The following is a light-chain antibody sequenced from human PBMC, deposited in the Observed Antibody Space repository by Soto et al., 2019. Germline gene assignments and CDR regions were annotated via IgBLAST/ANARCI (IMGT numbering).Light chain of an antibody. CDR1: QSVSNNY. J-gene: IGKJ1*01. Sequence: EIVLTQSPGTLSLSPGERATLSCRASQSVSNNYLAWYQQKPGQAPRRLIFGASGRATGITDRFSGSGSGTDFTLTISRLAPEDFAVYYCQQYGTSPTFGQGTKVEIK. V-gene: IGKV3-20*01. CDR2: GAS. CDR3: QQYGTSPT.